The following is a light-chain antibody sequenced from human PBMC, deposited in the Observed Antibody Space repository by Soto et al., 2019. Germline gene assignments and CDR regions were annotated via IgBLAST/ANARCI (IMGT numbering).Light chain of an antibody. V-gene: IGLV1-47*01. CDR3: ATWDDSMNGFYV. CDR1: TSNIGSNY. J-gene: IGLJ1*01. CDR2: RNN. Sequence: SALTQPPSSSGTPGQGVTISCSGSTSNIGSNYVYWYQQLPGTAPKLLIYRNNQQPSGVPGRFSGSKSGTSASLAISGLRSADEADYFCATWDDSMNGFYVFGTGTKVTVL.